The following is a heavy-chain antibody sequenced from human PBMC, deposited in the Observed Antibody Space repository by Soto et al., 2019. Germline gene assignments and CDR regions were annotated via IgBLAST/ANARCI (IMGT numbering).Heavy chain of an antibody. Sequence: GASVKVSCKASGYTFTSYDIYWVRQATGQGLEWIGWIVVGSGNTKCAQKFQERVTITRDLSTSTAYLELTSLKSDDTAVYYCAASYGMDVWGQGTTVTVSS. CDR3: AASYGMDV. CDR2: IVVGSGNT. V-gene: IGHV1-58*02. CDR1: GYTFTSYD. J-gene: IGHJ6*02.